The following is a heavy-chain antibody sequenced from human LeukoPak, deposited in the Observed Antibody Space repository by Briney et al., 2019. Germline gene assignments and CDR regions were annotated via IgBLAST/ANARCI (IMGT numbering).Heavy chain of an antibody. CDR3: ARQGLDP. CDR1: GGSISSSTYY. J-gene: IGHJ5*02. Sequence: SETLSLTCTVSGGSISSSTYYWGWIRQPPGKGLEWIGSIYYTGSTYYNPSLKSRVTISVDTSKNQFSLKLSSVTAADTAVYYCARQGLDPWGQGTLVTVSS. CDR2: IYYTGST. V-gene: IGHV4-39*01.